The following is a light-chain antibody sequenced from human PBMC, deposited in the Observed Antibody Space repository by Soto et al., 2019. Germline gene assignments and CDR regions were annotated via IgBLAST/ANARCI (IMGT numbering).Light chain of an antibody. J-gene: IGKJ1*01. CDR3: HQRQSWPRT. CDR1: HSVNTR. CDR2: LAS. Sequence: IVLTHSPATLSSFPGDRVTLSCRASHSVNTRFAWYQHKPGQAPRLLIYLASNRAAGIPARFSGSGSATDFTLTISDVEPEDFAVYYCHQRQSWPRTFGQGTKVDIK. V-gene: IGKV3-11*01.